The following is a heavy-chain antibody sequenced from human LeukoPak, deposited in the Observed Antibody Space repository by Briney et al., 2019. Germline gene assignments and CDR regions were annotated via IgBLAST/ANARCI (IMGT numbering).Heavy chain of an antibody. CDR1: GFIVSSNY. CDR3: ARRGSSGYYGDY. Sequence: GGSLRLSCAASGFIVSSNYMSWIRQAPGKGLEWVSYISSSGSTIYYADSVKGRFTISRDNAKDSLYLQMNGLRAEDTAVYYCARRGSSGYYGDYWGQGTLVTVSS. J-gene: IGHJ4*02. D-gene: IGHD3-22*01. CDR2: ISSSGSTI. V-gene: IGHV3-11*01.